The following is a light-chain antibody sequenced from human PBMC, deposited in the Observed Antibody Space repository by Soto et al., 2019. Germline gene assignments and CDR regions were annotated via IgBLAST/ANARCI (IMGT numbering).Light chain of an antibody. V-gene: IGKV3-11*01. J-gene: IGKJ5*01. CDR2: DAS. Sequence: EIVLTQSPATLFLSPGERATLSCRASQSVSSYLAWYQQKPGQAPRLLIHDASNRATGIPARFSGSGSGTDFTLTISSLEPEDFAVYYCQQRTNWPSSTFGQGTRLEIK. CDR3: QQRTNWPSST. CDR1: QSVSSY.